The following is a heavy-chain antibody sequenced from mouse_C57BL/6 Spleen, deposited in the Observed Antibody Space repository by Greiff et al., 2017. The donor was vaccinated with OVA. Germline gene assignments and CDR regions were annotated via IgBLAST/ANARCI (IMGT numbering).Heavy chain of an antibody. Sequence: EVQLVESGGGLVKPGGSLKLSCAASGFTFSDYGMHWVRQAPEKGLEWVAYISSGSSTIYYADTVKGRFTISRDNAKNTLFLQMTSLRSEDTAMYYCAREGDYYGSSCWYFDVWGTGTTVTVSS. D-gene: IGHD1-1*01. CDR3: AREGDYYGSSCWYFDV. J-gene: IGHJ1*03. CDR1: GFTFSDYG. V-gene: IGHV5-17*01. CDR2: ISSGSSTI.